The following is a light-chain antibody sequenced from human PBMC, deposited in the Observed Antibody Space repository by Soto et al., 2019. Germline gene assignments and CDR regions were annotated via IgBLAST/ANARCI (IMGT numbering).Light chain of an antibody. V-gene: IGLV2-23*03. CDR2: EGS. CDR3: SSYAGISAFVV. CDR1: SSDIGSYNG. J-gene: IGLJ3*02. Sequence: QSVLTQPASVSGSPGQSITISCTGTSSDIGSYNGVSWYQLHPGKAPKLIIYEGSKRPSGVSNRFSGSKSGDTASLTISGLQAEDEADYFCSSYAGISAFVVFGGGTKLTVL.